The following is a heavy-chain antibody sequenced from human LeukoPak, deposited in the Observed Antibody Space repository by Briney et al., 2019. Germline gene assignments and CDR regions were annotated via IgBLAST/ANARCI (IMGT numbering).Heavy chain of an antibody. D-gene: IGHD5-18*01. CDR2: ISSGTSYI. J-gene: IGHJ4*02. CDR1: GFTFSSYG. V-gene: IGHV3-21*04. Sequence: GGSLRLSCAASGFTFSSYGMHWVRQAPGKGLEWVSSISSGTSYIYYADSVKGRFTISRDNSKNTLYLQMNSLRAEDTAVYYCAKEGLYSYGFFDYWGQGTLVTVSS. CDR3: AKEGLYSYGFFDY.